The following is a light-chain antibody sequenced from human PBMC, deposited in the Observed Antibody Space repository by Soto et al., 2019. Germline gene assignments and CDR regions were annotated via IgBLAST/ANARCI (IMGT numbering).Light chain of an antibody. CDR2: DAS. V-gene: IGKV3-11*01. Sequence: EIVLTQSPVTLSLSPGERATLSCRASQSVTDFLAWYQQKPGQAPRLLIYDASNRATGIPARFSGSGSGTDFTLTISSLEPEDFAVYYCHQYGGSPGTFGQGTKVDTK. J-gene: IGKJ1*01. CDR1: QSVTDF. CDR3: HQYGGSPGT.